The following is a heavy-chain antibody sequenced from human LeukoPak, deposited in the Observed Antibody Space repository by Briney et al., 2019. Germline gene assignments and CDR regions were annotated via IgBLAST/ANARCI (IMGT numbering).Heavy chain of an antibody. CDR2: INSDGSST. Sequence: GGSLRLSCAASGFTFSSYWMHWVRQAPGKGLVWDSRINSDGSSTSYADSVKGRFTISRDNAKNTLYLQMNSLRAEDTAVYYCASPGATDAFDIWGQGTMVTVSS. CDR3: ASPGATDAFDI. J-gene: IGHJ3*02. V-gene: IGHV3-74*01. D-gene: IGHD1-26*01. CDR1: GFTFSSYW.